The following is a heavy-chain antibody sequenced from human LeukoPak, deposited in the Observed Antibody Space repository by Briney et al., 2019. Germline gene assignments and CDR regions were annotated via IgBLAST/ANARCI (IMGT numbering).Heavy chain of an antibody. J-gene: IGHJ4*02. Sequence: PGGSLRLSCAASGFTFISSWMTWVRQATGKGLEWVGRIRSTPDGGATDYAAPVKGRFTISRDDSKNTLYLQMSSLRTEDTAVYYCATDLHFGYCTATSCANYWGQGTLVTVSS. CDR1: GFTFISSW. D-gene: IGHD2-2*03. CDR2: IRSTPDGGAT. CDR3: ATDLHFGYCTATSCANY. V-gene: IGHV3-15*01.